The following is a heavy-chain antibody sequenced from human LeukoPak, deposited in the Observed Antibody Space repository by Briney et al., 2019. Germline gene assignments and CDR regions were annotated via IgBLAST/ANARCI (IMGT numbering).Heavy chain of an antibody. CDR3: ARSAIAAAGTSGGFDY. Sequence: GESLKISCKASGYSFTSNWIGWVRQMPGKGLQWMGIIYPGDSDTRYSPSFQGQVTISADKSISTAYLQWSSLKASDTAMYYCARSAIAAAGTSGGFDYWGQGTLVTVSS. V-gene: IGHV5-51*01. D-gene: IGHD6-13*01. CDR2: IYPGDSDT. J-gene: IGHJ4*02. CDR1: GYSFTSNW.